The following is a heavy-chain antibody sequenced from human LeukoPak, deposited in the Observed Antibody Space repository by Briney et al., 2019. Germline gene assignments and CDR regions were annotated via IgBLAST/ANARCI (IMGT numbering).Heavy chain of an antibody. D-gene: IGHD3-16*02. CDR1: GFTFSSYA. V-gene: IGHV3-23*01. J-gene: IGHJ4*02. CDR3: AKAPDDYVWGSYRYTEAY. CDR2: ISGSGGST. Sequence: GSLRLSCAASGFTFSSYAMSWVRQAPGKGLEWVSAISGSGGSTYYADSVKGRFTISRDNSKNTLYLQMNSLRAEDTAVYYCAKAPDDYVWGSYRYTEAYWGQGTLVTVSS.